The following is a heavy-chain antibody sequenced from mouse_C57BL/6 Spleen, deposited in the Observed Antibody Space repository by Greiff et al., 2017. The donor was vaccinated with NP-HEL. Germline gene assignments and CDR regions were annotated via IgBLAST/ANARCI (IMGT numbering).Heavy chain of an antibody. CDR3: ARESVRDYYSFDY. Sequence: EVQLQQSGPELVKPGASVKISCKASGYTFTDYYMNWVKQSHGKSLEWIGDINPNNGGTSYNQKFKGKATLTVDKSSSTAYMALDVLPSEVSAVDSGARESVRDYYSFDYWGQGTTLTVSS. V-gene: IGHV1-26*01. D-gene: IGHD1-1*01. J-gene: IGHJ2*01. CDR2: INPNNGGT. CDR1: GYTFTDYY.